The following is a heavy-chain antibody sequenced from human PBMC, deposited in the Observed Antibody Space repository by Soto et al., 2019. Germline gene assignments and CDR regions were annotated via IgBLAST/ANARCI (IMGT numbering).Heavy chain of an antibody. Sequence: GPSVKVSCKASGYTFTSYGISWVRQAPGQGLEWMGWISAYNGNTNYAQKLQGRVTMTTDTSTSTAYMELRSLRSDDTAVYYCARFLYYYDRSGYSYWGQGTLVTVSS. CDR1: GYTFTSYG. D-gene: IGHD3-22*01. CDR2: ISAYNGNT. V-gene: IGHV1-18*01. J-gene: IGHJ4*02. CDR3: ARFLYYYDRSGYSY.